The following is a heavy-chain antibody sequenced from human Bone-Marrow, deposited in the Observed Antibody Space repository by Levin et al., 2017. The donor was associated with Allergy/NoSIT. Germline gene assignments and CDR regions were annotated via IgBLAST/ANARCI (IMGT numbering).Heavy chain of an antibody. J-gene: IGHJ4*02. CDR3: TTPDSYYYDSSGYRGLYYFDY. V-gene: IGHV3-15*01. Sequence: GESLKISCAASGFTFSNAWMSWVRQAPGKGLEWVGRIKSKTDGGTTDYAAPVKGRFTISRDDSKNTLYLQMNSLKTEDTAVYYCTTPDSYYYDSSGYRGLYYFDYWGQGTLVTVSS. D-gene: IGHD3-22*01. CDR2: IKSKTDGGTT. CDR1: GFTFSNAW.